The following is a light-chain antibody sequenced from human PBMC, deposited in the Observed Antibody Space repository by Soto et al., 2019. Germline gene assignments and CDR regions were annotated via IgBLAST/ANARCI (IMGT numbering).Light chain of an antibody. Sequence: EIVLTQSPGTLSLSPRERATLSCRASQSVSSSHLAWYQQKPGQAPRLLIYGASSRATGIPDRFSGSGSGTDFTLTISRLEPEDFAVYYCQQYGSSPYTFGQGTKLEIK. CDR1: QSVSSSH. J-gene: IGKJ2*01. CDR2: GAS. V-gene: IGKV3-20*01. CDR3: QQYGSSPYT.